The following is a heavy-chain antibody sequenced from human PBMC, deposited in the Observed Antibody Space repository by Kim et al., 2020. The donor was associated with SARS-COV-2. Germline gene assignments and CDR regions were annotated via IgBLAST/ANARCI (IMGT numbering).Heavy chain of an antibody. J-gene: IGHJ4*02. CDR1: GFSISNFW. CDR3: ATSPCRDDRADY. CDR2: IKPEGTEK. D-gene: IGHD2-15*01. V-gene: IGHV3-7*01. Sequence: GGSLRLSCAASGFSISNFWMSWVRQAPGKGLGWVANIKPEGTEKYYVDSVMGRFTISRDNSKNSLFLQMNSLRAEDTAVYYCATSPCRDDRADYWGQGTLVTVSS.